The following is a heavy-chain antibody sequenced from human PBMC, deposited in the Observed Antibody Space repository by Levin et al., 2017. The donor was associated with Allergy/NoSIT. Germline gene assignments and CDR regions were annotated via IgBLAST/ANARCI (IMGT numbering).Heavy chain of an antibody. Sequence: PGGSLRLSCAASGFTVSSNYMSWVRQAPGKGLEWVSVIYSGGSTYYADSVKGRFTISRDNSKNTLYLQMNSLRAEDTAVYYCTGPLRFLPFDIWGQGTMVTVSS. J-gene: IGHJ3*02. CDR2: IYSGGST. V-gene: IGHV3-53*01. D-gene: IGHD3-3*01. CDR1: GFTVSSNY. CDR3: TGPLRFLPFDI.